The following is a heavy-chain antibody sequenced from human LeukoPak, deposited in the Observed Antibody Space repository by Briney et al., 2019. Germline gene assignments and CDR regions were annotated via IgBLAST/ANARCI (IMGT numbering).Heavy chain of an antibody. Sequence: SETLSLTCAVYGGSFSGYYWSWVRQPPGRGRNGIAEINHSGSPNYNPSLKSRVTMSIDTSKNQFSLKLSSVTAADTAVYYCARVIVVLGGYFDYWGQGTLVTVSS. CDR2: INHSGSP. V-gene: IGHV4-34*01. J-gene: IGHJ4*02. D-gene: IGHD2-8*02. CDR1: GGSFSGYY. CDR3: ARVIVVLGGYFDY.